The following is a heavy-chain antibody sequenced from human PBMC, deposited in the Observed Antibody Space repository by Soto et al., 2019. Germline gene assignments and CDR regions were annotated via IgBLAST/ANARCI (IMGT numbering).Heavy chain of an antibody. Sequence: PGGSLRLSCAASGFTFSSYGMHWVRQAPGKGLEWVAVIWYDGSNKYYADSVKGRFTISRDNSKNTLYLQMNSLRAEDTAVYYCARDLVAAAGTPFDYWGQGTLVTVSS. J-gene: IGHJ4*02. V-gene: IGHV3-33*01. CDR2: IWYDGSNK. D-gene: IGHD6-13*01. CDR3: ARDLVAAAGTPFDY. CDR1: GFTFSSYG.